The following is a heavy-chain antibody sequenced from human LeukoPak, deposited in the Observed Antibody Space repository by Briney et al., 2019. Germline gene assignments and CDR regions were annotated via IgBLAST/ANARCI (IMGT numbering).Heavy chain of an antibody. CDR1: GGSLSSYY. D-gene: IGHD2-21*01. V-gene: IGHV4-59*08. J-gene: IGHJ4*02. Sequence: SETLSLTCTVCGGSLSSYYWSWIRQPPGKGLEWIGYIYYSGSTNYNPSLKSRVNISVDTYKNQFSLTASSVTAADTAVHYCARHRNHYTIPTLQFDYWGQGSLVTVSS. CDR2: IYYSGST. CDR3: ARHRNHYTIPTLQFDY.